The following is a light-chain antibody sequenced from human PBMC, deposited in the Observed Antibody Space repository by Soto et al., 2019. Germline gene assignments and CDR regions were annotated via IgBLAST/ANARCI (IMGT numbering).Light chain of an antibody. Sequence: DIQMPQSPSSLSASVGDRVTITCRASQSISSYLNWYQQKPGKAPKLLIYAASSLLGGVPSRFSGSGSGTDFTLTISSLQPEDFTTYYCQQTYSSPITFGQGTRLEI. CDR2: AAS. CDR3: QQTYSSPIT. V-gene: IGKV1-39*01. CDR1: QSISSY. J-gene: IGKJ5*01.